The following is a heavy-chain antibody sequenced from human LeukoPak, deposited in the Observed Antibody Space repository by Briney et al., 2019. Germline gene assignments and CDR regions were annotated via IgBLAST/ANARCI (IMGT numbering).Heavy chain of an antibody. V-gene: IGHV1-46*01. CDR1: GYTFTSNY. J-gene: IGHJ4*02. CDR2: ISPSGGST. Sequence: GASVKVSCKAFGYTFTSNYMHWVRQAPGQGPEWMGVISPSGGSTTYAQKFQGRVTLTRDMSTSTAYMELRSLRSDDTAVYYCGRALLGGSDIYTPFSYWGQGTLVTVSS. CDR3: GRALLGGSDIYTPFSY. D-gene: IGHD3-10*01.